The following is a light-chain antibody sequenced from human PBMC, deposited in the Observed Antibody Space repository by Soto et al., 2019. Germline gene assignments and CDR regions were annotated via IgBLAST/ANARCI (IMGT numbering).Light chain of an antibody. CDR1: QSVGSN. J-gene: IGKJ1*01. V-gene: IGKV3-15*01. CDR3: QQYNSWLWT. Sequence: EIVMTQSPATLSVSPGERATLSCRASQSVGSNLAWYQQKPGQAPRLLIYGASTRATGIPARFSGSGSGTEFTLTISSLQSEDFAVYYCQQYNSWLWTFGQGTKVDIK. CDR2: GAS.